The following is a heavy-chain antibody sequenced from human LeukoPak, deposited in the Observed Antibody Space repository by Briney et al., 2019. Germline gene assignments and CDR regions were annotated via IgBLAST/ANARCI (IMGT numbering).Heavy chain of an antibody. Sequence: GGSLTLSCAASGFTFSSYWMHWVRQAPGKGLVWVSRIDSDGSTTRYADSVKGRFTVSRDNAKNTLYLQMNSLRAEDTAVYYCARDTMLGMGNPWGQGTLVTVSS. CDR1: GFTFSSYW. J-gene: IGHJ5*02. CDR3: ARDTMLGMGNP. CDR2: IDSDGSTT. V-gene: IGHV3-74*01. D-gene: IGHD3-10*02.